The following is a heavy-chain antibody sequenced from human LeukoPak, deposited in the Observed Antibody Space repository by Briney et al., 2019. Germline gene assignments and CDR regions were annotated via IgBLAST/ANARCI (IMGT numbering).Heavy chain of an antibody. CDR3: ASSVGATRGDAFDI. CDR1: GGSISSSSYY. CDR2: IYYSGST. D-gene: IGHD1-26*01. J-gene: IGHJ3*02. Sequence: SQTLSLTCTVSGGSISSSSYYWGWIRQPPGKGLEWLGSIYYSGSTYYNPSLKSRVTISVDTAKNQFSLKLSSVTAADTAVYYCASSVGATRGDAFDIWGQGTMVTVSS. V-gene: IGHV4-39*01.